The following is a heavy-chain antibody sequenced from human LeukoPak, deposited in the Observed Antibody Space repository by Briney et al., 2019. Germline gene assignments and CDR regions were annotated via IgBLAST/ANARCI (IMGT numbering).Heavy chain of an antibody. D-gene: IGHD3-10*01. CDR2: MNPSSGNT. Sequence: ASVKVSCKASGYTFTSYDINWVRQATGQGLEWMGWMNPSSGNTGYAQKFQGRVTMTRDTSISTAYMELSSLRYDDTAVYYCATNILVRDIINWFDPWGQGTLVTVSS. J-gene: IGHJ5*02. V-gene: IGHV1-8*01. CDR1: GYTFTSYD. CDR3: ATNILVRDIINWFDP.